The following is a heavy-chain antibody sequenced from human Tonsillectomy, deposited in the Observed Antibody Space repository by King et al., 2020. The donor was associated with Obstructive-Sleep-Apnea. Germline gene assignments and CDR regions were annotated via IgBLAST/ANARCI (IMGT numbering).Heavy chain of an antibody. CDR3: AKDKTHYYDSNGYYFPDY. Sequence: VQLVESGGGVVQPGRSLRLSCAASGFTFSSYGMHWVRQAPGKGLEWVAFIRYDTINKSYADSVKGRFTISRDNSKNTLYLQMNSLRDEDTALYYCAKDKTHYYDSNGYYFPDYWGQGTLVTVSS. CDR2: IRYDTINK. J-gene: IGHJ4*02. CDR1: GFTFSSYG. V-gene: IGHV3-30*02. D-gene: IGHD3-22*01.